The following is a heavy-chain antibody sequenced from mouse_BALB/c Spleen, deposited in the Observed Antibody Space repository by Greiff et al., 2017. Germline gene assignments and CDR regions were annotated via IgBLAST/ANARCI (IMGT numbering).Heavy chain of an antibody. CDR1: GYTFTSYW. V-gene: IGHV1-87*01. D-gene: IGHD2-1*01. CDR3: AHRDNYGNYYAMDY. CDR2: IYPGDGDT. J-gene: IGHJ4*01. Sequence: QVQLQQSGAELARPGASVKLSCKASGYTFTSYWMQWVKQRPGQGLEWIGAIYPGDGDTRYTQKFKGKATLTADKSSSTAYMQLSSLASEDSAVYYCAHRDNYGNYYAMDYWGQGTSVTVSS.